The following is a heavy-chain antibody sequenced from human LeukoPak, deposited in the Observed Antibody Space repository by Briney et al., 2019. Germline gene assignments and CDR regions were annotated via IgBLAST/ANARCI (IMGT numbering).Heavy chain of an antibody. CDR3: ARAWSSSPSGGAFDI. Sequence: SETLSLTCTVSGGSISCYYWSWIRQPAGKGLEWIGRIYTSGSTNYNPSLKSRVTMSVDTSKNQFSLKLSSVTAADTAVYYRARAWSSSPSGGAFDIWGQGTMVTVSS. V-gene: IGHV4-4*07. CDR2: IYTSGST. J-gene: IGHJ3*02. CDR1: GGSISCYY. D-gene: IGHD6-13*01.